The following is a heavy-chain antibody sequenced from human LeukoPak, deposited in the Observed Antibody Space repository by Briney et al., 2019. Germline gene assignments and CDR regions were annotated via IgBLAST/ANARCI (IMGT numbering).Heavy chain of an antibody. J-gene: IGHJ2*01. CDR2: VYYSGNT. CDR1: GGSISSNYCF. Sequence: PSETLSLTCAVSGGSISSNYCFWDWIRQPPGKGLEWIGRVYYSGNTYYNPSLKSRVTISADTSKNQVSLKLTSLTAADTAVYYCARRRKACWYFDLWGRGTLVTVSS. V-gene: IGHV4-39*01. CDR3: ARRRKACWYFDL.